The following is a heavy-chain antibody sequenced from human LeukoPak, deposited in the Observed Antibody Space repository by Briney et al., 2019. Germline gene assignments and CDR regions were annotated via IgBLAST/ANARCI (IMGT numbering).Heavy chain of an antibody. V-gene: IGHV3-48*03. J-gene: IGHJ3*02. CDR1: GFTFSSYE. Sequence: GGSLRLSYAASGFTFSSYEMNWVRQAPGKGLEWVSYISSSGSTIYYADSVKGRFTISRDNAKNSLYLQMNSLRAEDTAVYYCARDYLGDYGGGGAFDIWGQGTMVTVSS. CDR3: ARDYLGDYGGGGAFDI. CDR2: ISSSGSTI. D-gene: IGHD4-23*01.